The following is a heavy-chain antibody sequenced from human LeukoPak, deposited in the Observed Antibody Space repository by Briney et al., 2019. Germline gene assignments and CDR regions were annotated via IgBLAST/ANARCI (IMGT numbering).Heavy chain of an antibody. CDR3: AKDLGYDSSGYYDGDAFDI. D-gene: IGHD3-22*01. V-gene: IGHV3-23*01. CDR2: ISGSGGST. CDR1: GFTFSSYD. Sequence: GGSLRLSCAASGFTFSSYDMSWVRQAPGKGLEWVSAISGSGGSTYYADSVKGRFTISRDNSKNTLYLQMNSLRAEDTAVYYCAKDLGYDSSGYYDGDAFDIWGQGTMVTVSS. J-gene: IGHJ3*02.